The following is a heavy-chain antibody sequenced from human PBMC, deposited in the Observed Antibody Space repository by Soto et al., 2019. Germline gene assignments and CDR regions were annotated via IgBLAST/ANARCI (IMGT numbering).Heavy chain of an antibody. CDR2: ISPMFGAA. Sequence: QVQLVQSGAEMKKPGSSVKVSCQSSGGTFNTYAMNWVRQAPGQGPEWMGDISPMFGAANYAPKFQGRVTISADETTGTSYLPLGSLTSEDPALYFRAEEGQGPPPAFVYWGQGTLVTVSS. J-gene: IGHJ4*02. CDR1: GGTFNTYA. CDR3: AEEGQGPPPAFVY. V-gene: IGHV1-69*19.